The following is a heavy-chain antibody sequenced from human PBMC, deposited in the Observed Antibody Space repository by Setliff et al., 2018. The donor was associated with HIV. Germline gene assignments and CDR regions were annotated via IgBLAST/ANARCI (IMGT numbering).Heavy chain of an antibody. V-gene: IGHV3-48*01. CDR2: ISSSSSTI. CDR1: GFTFSSYS. J-gene: IGHJ6*03. CDR3: ARVSELLAYYMDV. Sequence: GGSLRLSCAASGFTFSSYSMNWVRQAPGKGLEWVSCISSSSSTIYYADSVKGRFTISRDNAKNSLYLQMNSLRAEDTAVYYCARVSELLAYYMDVWGKGTTVTVSS. D-gene: IGHD1-26*01.